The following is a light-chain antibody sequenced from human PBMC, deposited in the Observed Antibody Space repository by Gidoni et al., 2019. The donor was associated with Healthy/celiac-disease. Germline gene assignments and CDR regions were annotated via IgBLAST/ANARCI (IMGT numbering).Light chain of an antibody. CDR3: QQRSNWPLSYT. CDR1: QSVSSN. V-gene: IGKV3-11*01. J-gene: IGKJ2*01. CDR2: DAS. Sequence: EIVLTQSPATLSLSPGERATLSCRASQSVSSNLAWYQQKPCQAPRLLIYDASNRATGIPARFSGSGSGTDFPLTISSLEPEDFAVYYCQQRSNWPLSYTFGQGTKLEIK.